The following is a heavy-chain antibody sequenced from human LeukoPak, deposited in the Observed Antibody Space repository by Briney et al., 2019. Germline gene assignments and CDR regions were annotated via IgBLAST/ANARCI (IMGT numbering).Heavy chain of an antibody. J-gene: IGHJ3*02. D-gene: IGHD4-17*01. Sequence: SETLSLTCAVSGDSFSSHYWTWIRQPPGKGLEWIGYISYIGSTNYNPSLKSRVTISIDTSKNQFSLKLSSVTAADTAVYYCARDLVTVTKGFDIWGEGTMVSVSS. CDR3: ARDLVTVTKGFDI. CDR1: GDSFSSHY. CDR2: ISYIGST. V-gene: IGHV4-59*11.